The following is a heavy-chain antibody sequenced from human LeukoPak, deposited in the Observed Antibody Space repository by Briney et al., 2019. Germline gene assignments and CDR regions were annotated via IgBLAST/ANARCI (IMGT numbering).Heavy chain of an antibody. CDR1: GFSVTTYA. J-gene: IGHJ6*03. CDR2: ISDRGDST. D-gene: IGHD7-27*01. CDR3: AKGIGNWANMDV. V-gene: IGHV3-23*01. Sequence: GGSLRLSCAVSGFSVTTYAMGWVRQAPGKGLEWVSVISDRGDSTHYADSVKGRFTISRDNSKNTLYLQMNSLRPEDTALYYCAKGIGNWANMDVWGKGTTVTISS.